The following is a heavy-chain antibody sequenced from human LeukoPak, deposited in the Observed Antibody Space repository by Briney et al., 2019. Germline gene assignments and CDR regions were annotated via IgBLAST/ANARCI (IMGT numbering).Heavy chain of an antibody. Sequence: PSETLSLTCTVSGGSISSSSYSWGWIRQPPGKGLEWIGSIYYSGSTYYNPSLKSRVTISVDTSKNQFPLKLSSVTAADTAVYYCARYTVTNFDYWGQGTLATVSS. CDR2: IYYSGST. CDR1: GGSISSSSYS. V-gene: IGHV4-39*01. D-gene: IGHD4-11*01. CDR3: ARYTVTNFDY. J-gene: IGHJ4*02.